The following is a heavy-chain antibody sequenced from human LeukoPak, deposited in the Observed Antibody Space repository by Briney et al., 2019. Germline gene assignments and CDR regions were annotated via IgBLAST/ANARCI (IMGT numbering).Heavy chain of an antibody. D-gene: IGHD3-22*01. CDR3: AKENWGYNWKYDSSGSGINY. CDR2: IKSKTDGGTT. Sequence: PGGSLRLSCAASGFTFSNAWMSWVRQAPGKGLEWVGRIKSKTDGGTTDYAAPVKGRFTISRDDSKNTLYLQMNSLRAEDTAIYYCAKENWGYNWKYDSSGSGINYWGQGTLVTFSS. J-gene: IGHJ4*02. CDR1: GFTFSNAW. V-gene: IGHV3-15*01.